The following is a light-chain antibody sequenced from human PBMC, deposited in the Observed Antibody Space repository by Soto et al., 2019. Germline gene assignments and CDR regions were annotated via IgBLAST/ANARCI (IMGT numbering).Light chain of an antibody. Sequence: DTQMTQSPSTLSASVGDRVTITCRASQSISNCLAWYQQRPGRAPNLLIHTASTLKSGVPSRFSGSGSGTEFTLTISSLQPDAFATYYCQQYKSYSPTFGQGTKVEIK. CDR1: QSISNC. CDR3: QQYKSYSPT. V-gene: IGKV1-5*03. CDR2: TAS. J-gene: IGKJ1*01.